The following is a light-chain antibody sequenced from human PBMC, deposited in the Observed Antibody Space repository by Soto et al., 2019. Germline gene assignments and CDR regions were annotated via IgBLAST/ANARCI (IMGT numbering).Light chain of an antibody. CDR2: DAS. V-gene: IGKV1-39*01. Sequence: DIQMTQSPSSLSATVGDRVTITCLASQTIGKYLNWYQQQPGKVPKLLIYDASYLQSGVPSRFSGSESGTDFTLNISDLRPEDFATYYCQQSFSITFTFGPGTKVDIK. CDR1: QTIGKY. J-gene: IGKJ3*01. CDR3: QQSFSITFT.